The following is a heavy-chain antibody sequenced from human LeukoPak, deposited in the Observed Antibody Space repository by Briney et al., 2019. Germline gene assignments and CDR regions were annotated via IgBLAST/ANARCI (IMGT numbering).Heavy chain of an antibody. CDR1: GFTIDDYG. CDR2: INWNGGST. CDR3: ARVLGGNRRSGRYFDY. V-gene: IGHV3-20*04. Sequence: AGGSLRLSCAASGFTIDDYGMSWVRQAPGKGLEWVSGINWNGGSTGYADSVKGRFTISRDNAKNSLYLQMNSLRAEDTALYYCARVLGGNRRSGRYFDYWGQGTLVTVSS. D-gene: IGHD4-23*01. J-gene: IGHJ4*02.